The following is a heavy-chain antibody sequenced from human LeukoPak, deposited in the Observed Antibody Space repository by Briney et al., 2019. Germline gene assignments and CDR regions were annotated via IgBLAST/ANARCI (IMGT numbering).Heavy chain of an antibody. Sequence: GGSLRLSCAASGFTFSSYAMSWVRQAPGKGLEWVSVISGSGGSTYYADSVKGRFTISRDNSKNTLYLQMNSLRAEDTAVYYCAKEGLRYFDSPYHFDYWGQGTLVTVSS. CDR2: ISGSGGST. CDR1: GFTFSSYA. J-gene: IGHJ4*02. CDR3: AKEGLRYFDSPYHFDY. D-gene: IGHD3-9*01. V-gene: IGHV3-23*01.